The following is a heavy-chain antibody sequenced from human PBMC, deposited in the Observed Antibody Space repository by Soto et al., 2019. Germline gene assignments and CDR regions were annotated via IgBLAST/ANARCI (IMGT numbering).Heavy chain of an antibody. Sequence: QVQLVESGGGVVQPGRSLRLSCAASGFTFNTYAMHWVRQAPGKGLEWVATISHTGDNKYYPDSVKGRFTISRDNSKNTLQLQMNSMRPEETAVYYCERDQTFFGVVNIFTDAFDVWGQGTMVTVSS. J-gene: IGHJ3*01. CDR1: GFTFNTYA. CDR3: ERDQTFFGVVNIFTDAFDV. D-gene: IGHD3-3*01. CDR2: ISHTGDNK. V-gene: IGHV3-30*04.